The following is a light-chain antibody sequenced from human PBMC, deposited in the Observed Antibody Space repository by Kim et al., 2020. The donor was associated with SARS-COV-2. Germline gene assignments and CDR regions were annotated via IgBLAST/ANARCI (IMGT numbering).Light chain of an antibody. V-gene: IGKV6-21*01. Sequence: SVTPKQKVTVTCRASRSVGSSLHGYQQKPDQSPKLLNKYASQSFSGVPSRFSGSGSGKDFTLTISSLEAEDAATYYCHQSSGLPHTFGQGTKLEI. CDR3: HQSSGLPHT. CDR1: RSVGSS. CDR2: YAS. J-gene: IGKJ2*01.